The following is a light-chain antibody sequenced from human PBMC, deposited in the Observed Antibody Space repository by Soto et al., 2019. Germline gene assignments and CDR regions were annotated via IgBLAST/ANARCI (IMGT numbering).Light chain of an antibody. J-gene: IGLJ1*01. CDR3: RSYTTSSTPYV. CDR2: EVT. Sequence: QSALTQPASVAGSPGQSITISCTGTSSDVGGYNYVSWYQQYPGKAPKLMIYEVTNRPSGVSNRFSGSKSGNTASLTISGLQAEDEADYYCRSYTTSSTPYVFGTGTKLTVL. V-gene: IGLV2-14*01. CDR1: SSDVGGYNY.